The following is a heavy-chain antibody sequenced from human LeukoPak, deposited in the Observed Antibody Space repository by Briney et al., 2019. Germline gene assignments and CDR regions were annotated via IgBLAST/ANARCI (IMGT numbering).Heavy chain of an antibody. CDR2: VSRSGDTK. J-gene: IGHJ4*02. CDR1: GFIFSSYE. V-gene: IGHV3-48*03. CDR3: ARPTFYYDSSGPQEH. D-gene: IGHD3-22*01. Sequence: GGSLRLSCAASGFIFSSYEMAWVRHAPGKGLEYISHVSRSGDTKHHADSVRGRFTISRDNAKKSLYLQMNSLRADDTAVYYCARPTFYYDSSGPQEHWGQGTLVTVSS.